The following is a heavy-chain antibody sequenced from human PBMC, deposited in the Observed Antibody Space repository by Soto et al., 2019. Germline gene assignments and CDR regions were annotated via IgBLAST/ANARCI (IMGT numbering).Heavy chain of an antibody. J-gene: IGHJ4*02. CDR3: TRPTIRYFHWSD. CDR2: IRSKAYGGTT. V-gene: IGHV3-49*04. CDR1: GFTFGDYA. Sequence: GGSLRLSCTASGFTFGDYAMSWVRQASGKGLEWVGFIRSKAYGGTTEYAASVKGRFTISRDDSKSIAYLQMNSLKTEDTAVYYCTRPTIRYFHWSDWGQGTLVTVSS. D-gene: IGHD3-9*01.